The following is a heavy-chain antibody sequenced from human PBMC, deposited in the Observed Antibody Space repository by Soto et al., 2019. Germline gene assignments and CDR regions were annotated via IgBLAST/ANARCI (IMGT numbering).Heavy chain of an antibody. Sequence: GESLKFSCKGSGYSFTSYWIGWVRQMPGKGLEWMGVIYPGDSDTRYSPSFQRQVAISADKSISTAYLQWSSLKASDTAMYYCARQLSARRMTARLYYYGMDVWGQATTVTVSS. J-gene: IGHJ6*02. CDR3: ARQLSARRMTARLYYYGMDV. D-gene: IGHD6-6*01. V-gene: IGHV5-51*01. CDR2: IYPGDSDT. CDR1: GYSFTSYW.